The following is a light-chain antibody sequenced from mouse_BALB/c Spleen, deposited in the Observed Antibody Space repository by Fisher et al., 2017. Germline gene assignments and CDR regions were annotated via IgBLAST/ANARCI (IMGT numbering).Light chain of an antibody. Sequence: DIVMTQTTAIMSASPGEKVTITCSASSSVNYMHWYQQKSGASPKLWIYSTSNLASGVPARFSGSGSGNSYSLTISSMEGEDAATYYCQQFTSSPSWTFGGGTKLEIK. CDR2: STS. J-gene: IGKJ1*01. CDR3: QQFTSSPSWT. V-gene: IGKV4-50*01. CDR1: SSVNY.